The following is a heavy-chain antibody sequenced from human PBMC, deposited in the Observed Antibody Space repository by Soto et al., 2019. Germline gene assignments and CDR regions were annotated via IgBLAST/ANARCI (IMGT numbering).Heavy chain of an antibody. CDR1: GFSFSSFA. V-gene: IGHV3-23*01. CDR3: AKQMATIRGAFDV. CDR2: ISGGGGNT. D-gene: IGHD5-12*01. J-gene: IGHJ3*01. Sequence: GGSLRLSCAASGFSFSSFAMSWVRQAPGKGLEWVSAISGGGGNTDYADSVKGRFTISRDNSKNTLYLQVNSLRAEDTAVYYCAKQMATIRGAFDVWGQATMVTVSS.